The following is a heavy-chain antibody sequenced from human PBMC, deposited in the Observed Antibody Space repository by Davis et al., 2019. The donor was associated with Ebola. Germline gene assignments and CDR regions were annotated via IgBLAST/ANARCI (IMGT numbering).Heavy chain of an antibody. Sequence: AASVKVSCKASGGTFSSYAISWVRQAPGQGLEWMGGIIPIFGTANYAQKFQGRVTITADDSTSTAYMELSSLRSEDTAVYYCARDSGYSWGIDYWGQGTLVTVSS. J-gene: IGHJ4*02. V-gene: IGHV1-69*13. D-gene: IGHD5-18*01. CDR3: ARDSGYSWGIDY. CDR2: IIPIFGTA. CDR1: GGTFSSYA.